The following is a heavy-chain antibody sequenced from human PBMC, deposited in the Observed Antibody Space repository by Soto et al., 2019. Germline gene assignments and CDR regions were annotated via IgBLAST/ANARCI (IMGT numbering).Heavy chain of an antibody. V-gene: IGHV4-4*07. Sequence: SETLSLTCTVSGGSISSYYWSWIRQPAGKGLEWIGRIYTSGSTNYNPSLKSRVTMSVDTSKNQFSLKLSSVTAADTAVYYCARAGIFGVVIMREKQAFDYWRQGTLVTVSS. CDR2: IYTSGST. CDR3: ARAGIFGVVIMREKQAFDY. CDR1: GGSISSYY. J-gene: IGHJ4*02. D-gene: IGHD3-3*01.